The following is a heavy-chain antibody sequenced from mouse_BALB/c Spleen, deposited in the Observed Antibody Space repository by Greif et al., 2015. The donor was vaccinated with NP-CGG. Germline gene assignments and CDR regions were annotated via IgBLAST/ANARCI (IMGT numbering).Heavy chain of an antibody. CDR1: GFTFTDYY. CDR2: IRNKANGYTT. CDR3: ARDPSDY. J-gene: IGHJ2*01. Sequence: EVKLMESGGGLVQPGGSLRLSCATSGFTFTDYYMSWVRQPPGKALEWLGFIRNKANGYTTEYSASVKGRFTISRDNSQSILYLQMNTLRAEDSATYYCARDPSDYWGQGTTLTVSS. V-gene: IGHV7-3*02.